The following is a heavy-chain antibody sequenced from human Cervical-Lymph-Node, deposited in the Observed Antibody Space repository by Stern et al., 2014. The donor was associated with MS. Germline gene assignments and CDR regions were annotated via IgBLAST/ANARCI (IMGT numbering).Heavy chain of an antibody. D-gene: IGHD3-10*01. Sequence: VQLVQSGADVKKPGSSVRVSCKASGGISWLRQAPGQGLEWMGGIIPFVGTGTVNYAQNFQGRLTIIADTSTNTTYMELSSLRFDDTAVYYCARGPGDNWFDPWGQGTLVSVSS. J-gene: IGHJ5*02. CDR3: ARGPGDNWFDP. CDR1: GG. CDR2: IIPFVGTGTV. V-gene: IGHV1-69*06.